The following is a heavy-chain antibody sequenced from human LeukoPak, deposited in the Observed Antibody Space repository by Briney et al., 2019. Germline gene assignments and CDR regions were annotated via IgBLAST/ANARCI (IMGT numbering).Heavy chain of an antibody. CDR2: IIPIFGTA. CDR3: ARDGQYQLLFL. Sequence: SVKVSCKASGGTFSSYAISWGRHAPGRGLEWMGGIIPIFGTANYAQKFQGRVTITADESTSTAYMVLSSLRSEDTAVYYCARDGQYQLLFLWGQGTLVTVSS. CDR1: GGTFSSYA. V-gene: IGHV1-69*13. D-gene: IGHD2-2*01. J-gene: IGHJ4*02.